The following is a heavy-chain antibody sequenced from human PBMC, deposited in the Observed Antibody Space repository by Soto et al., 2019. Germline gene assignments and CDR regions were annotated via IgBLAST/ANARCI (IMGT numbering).Heavy chain of an antibody. CDR2: IYWDDDK. D-gene: IGHD2-15*01. Sequence: QITLKESGPTLVKPTQTLTLTCTFSGFSLSTSGVGVGWIRQPPGKALEWLALIYWDDDKRYSPSLKSRLTITKYTSKNQVVLTMTNMDPVDTATYYCAHRYCSGGSCSPLDAFDIWGQGTMVTVSS. CDR3: AHRYCSGGSCSPLDAFDI. V-gene: IGHV2-5*02. J-gene: IGHJ3*02. CDR1: GFSLSTSGVG.